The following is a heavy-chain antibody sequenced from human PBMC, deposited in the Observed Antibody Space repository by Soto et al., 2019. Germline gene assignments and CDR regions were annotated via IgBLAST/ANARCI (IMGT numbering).Heavy chain of an antibody. CDR3: ARLSPLILAGTAYYHSMDV. D-gene: IGHD6-13*01. CDR1: GGSFSGYY. V-gene: IGHV4-34*01. J-gene: IGHJ6*02. Sequence: SEALSVTCAVYGGSFSGYYWNWIRQPPGKGLEWIGEINHSGSTKYNPSFKSRVTISVDTSKNQFSLKLTSVTAADTATYYCARLSPLILAGTAYYHSMDVWGQGAPVTVSS. CDR2: INHSGST.